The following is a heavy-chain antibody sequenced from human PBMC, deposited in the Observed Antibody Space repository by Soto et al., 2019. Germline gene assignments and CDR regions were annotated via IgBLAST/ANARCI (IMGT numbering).Heavy chain of an antibody. CDR1: GFSLTASGVA. V-gene: IGHV2-5*01. CDR3: AHKGSLTISHAFDX. Sequence: QITLKESGPTLVKPTQTLTLTCAVSGFSLTASGVAVGWIRQPPGKALEWLAFIYWNDEKRYNASMKTRITVTRDTSTSQVVLTMTNMDPDDTATYYCAHKGSLTISHAFDXXGXGTXVIVSS. CDR2: IYWNDEK. D-gene: IGHD3-3*02. J-gene: IGHJ3*01.